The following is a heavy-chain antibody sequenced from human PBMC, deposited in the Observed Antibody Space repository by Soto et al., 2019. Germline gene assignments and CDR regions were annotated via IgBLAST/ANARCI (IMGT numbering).Heavy chain of an antibody. CDR2: IYYSGNT. CDR3: ARDAPVALGGPNSMEV. J-gene: IGHJ6*02. CDR1: GGSISIGYY. D-gene: IGHD3-3*02. V-gene: IGHV4-31*03. Sequence: QVQLQETGPALVTTSQTLSITCTVSGGSISIGYYWSWIRQHPVKGLEWIGYIYYSGNTYYNPSLKRRVSISLDTSKSQFSLKLDSVTAADTGVYCCARDAPVALGGPNSMEVLGQGTTVTVSS.